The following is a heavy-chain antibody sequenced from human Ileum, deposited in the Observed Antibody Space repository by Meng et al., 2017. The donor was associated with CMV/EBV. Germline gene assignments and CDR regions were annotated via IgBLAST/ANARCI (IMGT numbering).Heavy chain of an antibody. J-gene: IGHJ4*02. Sequence: EVQLWEAGGGLVKPGGPLSLSCAASGFTLSNYWMQWVRQAPGKGLVWVASISFDGSSTNYADSVKGRFTMSRDNAKNTMYLQMNSVRVDDTAMYYRARTNNADYWGQGTLVTVSS. D-gene: IGHD1-14*01. CDR3: ARTNNADY. V-gene: IGHV3-74*01. CDR2: ISFDGSST. CDR1: GFTLSNYW.